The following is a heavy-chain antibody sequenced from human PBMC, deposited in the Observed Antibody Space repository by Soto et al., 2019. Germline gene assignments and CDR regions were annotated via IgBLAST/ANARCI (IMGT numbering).Heavy chain of an antibody. CDR3: ATSQDRGGRTTFIY. CDR1: GFSFSSYW. D-gene: IGHD3-16*01. J-gene: IGHJ4*02. Sequence: PGGSLRLSCAASGFSFSSYWMHWVRQVPGKGLVWVSRIKSDGTRRGYAESVKGRFTISRDSAKNTLYLRMISLRVEDTALYYCATSQDRGGRTTFIYWGQGTQVTVSS. CDR2: IKSDGTRR. V-gene: IGHV3-74*01.